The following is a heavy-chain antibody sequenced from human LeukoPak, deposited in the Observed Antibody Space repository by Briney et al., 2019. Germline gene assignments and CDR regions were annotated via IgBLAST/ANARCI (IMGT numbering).Heavy chain of an antibody. CDR3: ARAVSSPNWFDP. Sequence: PGGSLRLSCAASGFTFSSYSMNWVRQATAKGLVWVSSISSSCGYIYYADSVKGRFTISRDNAKNSLYLQMNSLRAEDTAVYYCARAVSSPNWFDPWGQGTLVTVSS. D-gene: IGHD6-13*01. V-gene: IGHV3-21*01. J-gene: IGHJ5*02. CDR1: GFTFSSYS. CDR2: ISSSCGYI.